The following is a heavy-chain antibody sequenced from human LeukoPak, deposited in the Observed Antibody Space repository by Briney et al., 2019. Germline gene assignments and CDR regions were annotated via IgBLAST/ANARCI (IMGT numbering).Heavy chain of an antibody. V-gene: IGHV3-21*01. J-gene: IGHJ4*02. CDR2: ISSSSSYI. Sequence: PGGSLRLSCAASGFTFSSYSMNWVRQAPGKGLEWVSSISSSSSYIYYADSVKGRFTISRDNAKNSLYLQMHSLRVEDTAVYYCARVRYSSSTAFDYWGQGTLVTVSS. D-gene: IGHD6-6*01. CDR3: ARVRYSSSTAFDY. CDR1: GFTFSSYS.